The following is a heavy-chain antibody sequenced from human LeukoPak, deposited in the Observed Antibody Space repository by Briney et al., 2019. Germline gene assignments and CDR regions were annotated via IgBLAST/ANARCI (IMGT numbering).Heavy chain of an antibody. CDR1: GFTFSSYA. D-gene: IGHD2-15*01. CDR2: ISYDGSNK. Sequence: GGSLRLSCAASGFTFSSYAMHWVRQAPGKGLEWVAVISYDGSNKYYADSVKGRFTIARDNSKNTLYLQMNSLRAEDTAVYYCARGVGYYYMDVWGKGTTVTVSS. V-gene: IGHV3-30*04. J-gene: IGHJ6*03. CDR3: ARGVGYYYMDV.